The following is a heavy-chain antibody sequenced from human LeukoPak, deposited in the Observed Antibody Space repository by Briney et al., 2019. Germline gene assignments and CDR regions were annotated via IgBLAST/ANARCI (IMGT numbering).Heavy chain of an antibody. CDR1: GGTFSSYA. V-gene: IGHV1-69*04. Sequence: RASVKVSCKASGGTFSSYAISWVRQAPGQGLEWMGRIIPILGIANYAQKFQGRVTITADKSTSTAYMELSSLRSEDTAVYYCARDRGRLRSVSDYWGQGTLVTVSS. J-gene: IGHJ4*02. CDR2: IIPILGIA. D-gene: IGHD3-10*02. CDR3: ARDRGRLRSVSDY.